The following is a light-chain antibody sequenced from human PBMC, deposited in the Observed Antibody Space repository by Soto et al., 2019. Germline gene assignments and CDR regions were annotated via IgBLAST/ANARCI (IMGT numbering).Light chain of an antibody. J-gene: IGLJ7*01. Sequence: QLVLTQWPSVSASLGASVKLTCTLSSGHSSYAIAWHQQQPEKGPRFLMRLNSDGSHNKGYGIPDRFSGSSSGAERYLTISSLQSEDEADYYCQTWGTDVSVFGGGTQLTVL. CDR2: LNSDGSH. CDR3: QTWGTDVSV. CDR1: SGHSSYA. V-gene: IGLV4-69*01.